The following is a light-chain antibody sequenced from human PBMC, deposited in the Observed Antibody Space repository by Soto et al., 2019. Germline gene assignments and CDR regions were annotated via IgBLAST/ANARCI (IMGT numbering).Light chain of an antibody. Sequence: DIQMTQSPSTLSASVGDRVIITCRASQSISSRLAWYQQSPGKAPKLLMYQASSLESGVPSRFSGSGSGTEFTLTISRLQPDDFATYFCQKYSGAPAFGQGTNVEIK. CDR1: QSISSR. CDR2: QAS. V-gene: IGKV1-5*03. J-gene: IGKJ1*01. CDR3: QKYSGAPA.